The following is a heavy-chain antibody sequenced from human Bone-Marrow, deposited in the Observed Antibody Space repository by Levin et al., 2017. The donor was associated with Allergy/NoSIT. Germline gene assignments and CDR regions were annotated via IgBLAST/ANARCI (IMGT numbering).Heavy chain of an antibody. CDR1: GFTFSNYA. CDR2: ISGSGDST. D-gene: IGHD3-10*01. CDR3: AKDRDFYGSGSLGN. Sequence: SCAASGFTFSNYAMSWVRQAPGKGLEWVSGISGSGDSTYDGDYVKGRFTISRDNSKNTLYLQMNSLRAEDTAVYYCAKDRDFYGSGSLGNWGQGTLVTVSS. V-gene: IGHV3-23*01. J-gene: IGHJ4*02.